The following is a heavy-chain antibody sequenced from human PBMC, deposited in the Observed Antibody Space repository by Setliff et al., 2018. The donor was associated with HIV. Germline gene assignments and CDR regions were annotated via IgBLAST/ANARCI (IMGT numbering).Heavy chain of an antibody. CDR3: ARVKSIGDYYGSEYYFDY. CDR2: IYHSGST. J-gene: IGHJ4*02. Sequence: LSLTCAVSGGSISSGGYSWSWIRQPPGKGLEWIGYIYHSGSTYFNPSLKSRDTISVDRSKNQFSLKLSSVTAADTAVYYCARVKSIGDYYGSEYYFDYWGQGTLVTVSS. D-gene: IGHD3-10*01. V-gene: IGHV4-30-2*01. CDR1: GGSISSGGYS.